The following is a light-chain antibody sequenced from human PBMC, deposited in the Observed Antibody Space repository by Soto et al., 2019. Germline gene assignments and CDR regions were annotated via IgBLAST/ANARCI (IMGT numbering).Light chain of an antibody. CDR1: TSNIGAGYD. CDR3: QSYDSSLSGLV. J-gene: IGLJ1*01. Sequence: QSVLTQPPSVSGAPGQRVTISCTEITSNIGAGYDVNWYQQLPGTAPKLLIYGNSNRPSGVPDRFSGSKSGTSASLAITGLQAEDEADYYCQSYDSSLSGLVFGTGTKLT. CDR2: GNS. V-gene: IGLV1-40*01.